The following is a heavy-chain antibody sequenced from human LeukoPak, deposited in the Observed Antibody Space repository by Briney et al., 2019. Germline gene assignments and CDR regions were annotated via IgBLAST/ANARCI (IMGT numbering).Heavy chain of an antibody. CDR1: GFTVSNKY. V-gene: IGHV3-53*01. J-gene: IGHJ4*02. Sequence: GGSLRLSCAASGFTVSNKYMSWVRQVPGKGLEWVSFINSGGTTYYGDSVKGRFTISRDNSRNTLFLQMNSLRAEDTAVYYCASVLSDSSGWYHFDSWGQGTLVTVSS. CDR2: INSGGTT. D-gene: IGHD6-13*01. CDR3: ASVLSDSSGWYHFDS.